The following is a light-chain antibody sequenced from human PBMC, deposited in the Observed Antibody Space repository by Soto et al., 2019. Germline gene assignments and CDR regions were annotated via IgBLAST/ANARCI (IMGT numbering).Light chain of an antibody. CDR3: QHYVDSPLT. J-gene: IGKJ1*01. V-gene: IGKV3-20*01. CDR1: QTVTRNY. CDR2: GAS. Sequence: PGERATLSCRASQTVTRNYLAWYQQKPGQAPRLLIYGASIRATGIPDRFSGSGSVTDFSLTISSLEPEDFAVYFCQHYVDSPLTFGQGTKVEVK.